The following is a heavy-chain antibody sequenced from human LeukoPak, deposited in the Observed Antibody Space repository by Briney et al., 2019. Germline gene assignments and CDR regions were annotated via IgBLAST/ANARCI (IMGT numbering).Heavy chain of an antibody. Sequence: MSSETLSLTCSISGGFITSSGYNWGWIRQPPGKGLEWIGSAYFSGITYYNSSLKSRGSISVDTSKNQFSLKLSSVSATDTAVYYCARLNTAIVYLDFWGQGALVTVSS. J-gene: IGHJ4*02. V-gene: IGHV4-39*01. CDR3: ARLNTAIVYLDF. CDR1: GGFITSSGYN. D-gene: IGHD5-18*01. CDR2: AYFSGIT.